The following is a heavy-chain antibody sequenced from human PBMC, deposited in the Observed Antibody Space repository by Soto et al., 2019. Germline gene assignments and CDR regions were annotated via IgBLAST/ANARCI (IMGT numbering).Heavy chain of an antibody. Sequence: QLQLQASGSGLVKPSQTLSLTCAVSGGSISSGGYSWSWIRQPPGKGLEWIGYMYHSGSTYCNPSLKSRVTISIARSKHQFSLKLSSVTAADTAVYYCARVPDYWCQGILVTVSS. CDR1: GGSISSGGYS. D-gene: IGHD2-2*01. CDR3: ARVPDY. CDR2: MYHSGST. V-gene: IGHV4-30-2*01. J-gene: IGHJ4*02.